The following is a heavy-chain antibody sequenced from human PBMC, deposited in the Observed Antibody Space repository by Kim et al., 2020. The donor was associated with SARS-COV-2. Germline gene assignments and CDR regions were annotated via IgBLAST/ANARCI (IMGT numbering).Heavy chain of an antibody. V-gene: IGHV3-23*01. Sequence: HADTVTGRFTLTRDNSKTTLYLQMHSLRAEDTAVYYCAKPRRGYYLGVDYWGQGTLVTVSS. J-gene: IGHJ4*02. D-gene: IGHD3-22*01. CDR3: AKPRRGYYLGVDY.